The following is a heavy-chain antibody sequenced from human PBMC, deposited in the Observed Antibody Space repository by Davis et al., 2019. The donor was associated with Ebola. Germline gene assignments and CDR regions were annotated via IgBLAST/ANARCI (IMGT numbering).Heavy chain of an antibody. CDR3: AKDDYYDSSGYLGRVGAFDI. CDR1: GFTFSNYA. Sequence: GESLKISCAASGFTFSNYAMSWVRQAPGKGLEWVSAISGSGSTTHFADSVKGRFTISRDNSKNTLYLQMNSLRADDTAVYYCAKDDYYDSSGYLGRVGAFDIWGQGTMVTVSS. J-gene: IGHJ3*02. CDR2: ISGSGSTT. D-gene: IGHD3-22*01. V-gene: IGHV3-23*01.